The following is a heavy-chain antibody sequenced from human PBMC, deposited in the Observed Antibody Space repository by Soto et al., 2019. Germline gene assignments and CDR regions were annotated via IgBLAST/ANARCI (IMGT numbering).Heavy chain of an antibody. J-gene: IGHJ3*02. CDR1: GFIFSDYI. Sequence: QVQLVDSGRGVVQPGGSLRLSCAGSGFIFSDYIMHWVRQAPGKGLEWVALIWSDGSSIHYADSVRGRFTISRDNSKDTLYLQMSSLRVEDTALYYCAGEFRNCAGDCDHSAFDMWGQGTMVAVSS. CDR3: AGEFRNCAGDCDHSAFDM. V-gene: IGHV3-33*01. D-gene: IGHD2-21*02. CDR2: IWSDGSSI.